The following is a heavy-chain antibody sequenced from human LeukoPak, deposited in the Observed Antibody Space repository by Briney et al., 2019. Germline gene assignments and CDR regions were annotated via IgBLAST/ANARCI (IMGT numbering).Heavy chain of an antibody. D-gene: IGHD5-24*01. CDR2: IWYDGSNK. J-gene: IGHJ4*02. CDR3: AEGDGYNADY. Sequence: GGSLRLSCAASGFTLRNYGIHWVRQAPGKGLEWVAIIWYDGSNKYYADSVKGRFTISRDNSKNTLYLQMDSLRAEDTAVYYCAEGDGYNADYWGQGTLVTVSS. CDR1: GFTLRNYG. V-gene: IGHV3-33*06.